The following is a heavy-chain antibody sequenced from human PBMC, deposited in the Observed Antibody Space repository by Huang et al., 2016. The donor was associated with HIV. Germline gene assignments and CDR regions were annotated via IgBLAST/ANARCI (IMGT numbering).Heavy chain of an antibody. CDR3: ARGRGTSWSFFDT. D-gene: IGHD2-2*01. V-gene: IGHV4-34*01. CDR2: ITQSGRT. CDR1: GASLSGFC. Sequence: QVRLDQWGAGLLKPSETLTLTCAVYGASLSGFCWSWIRQSPGRGLEWIGEITQSGRTNYNPSLKSRVTIAIDTSKKQFSLKLKSVTADDTSTYYCARGRGTSWSFFDTWGQGSFVTVSS. J-gene: IGHJ5*02.